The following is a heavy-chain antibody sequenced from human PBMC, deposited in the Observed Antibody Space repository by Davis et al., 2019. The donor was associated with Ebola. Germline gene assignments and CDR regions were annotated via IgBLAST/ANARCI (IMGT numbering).Heavy chain of an antibody. J-gene: IGHJ4*02. CDR2: IYPGDSDT. D-gene: IGHD3-22*01. CDR1: GYRFTNYW. Sequence: KVSCKGSGYRFTNYWIGWVRQMPGKGLEWMGIIYPGDSDTRYSPSFQGQVTISADKSISTAYLQWSSLKASDTAMYYCARQLYDSSGYYLFDYWGQGTLVTVSS. V-gene: IGHV5-51*01. CDR3: ARQLYDSSGYYLFDY.